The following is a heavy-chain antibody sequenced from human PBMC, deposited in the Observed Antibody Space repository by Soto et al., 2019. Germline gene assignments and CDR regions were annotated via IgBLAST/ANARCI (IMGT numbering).Heavy chain of an antibody. CDR3: ARLDLTGYYPH. V-gene: IGHV4-39*01. Sequence: PSETLSLTCTVSGGSISSSSYYWGWIRQPPGKGLEWIGSIYYSGSTYYNPSLKSRVTISVDTSKNQFSLKLSSVTAADTAVYYCARLDLTGYYPHWGHGTLVNVTS. J-gene: IGHJ4*01. CDR1: GGSISSSSYY. CDR2: IYYSGST. D-gene: IGHD3-9*01.